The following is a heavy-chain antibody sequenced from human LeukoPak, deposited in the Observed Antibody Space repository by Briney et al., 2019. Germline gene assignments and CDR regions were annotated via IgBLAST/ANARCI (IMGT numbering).Heavy chain of an antibody. V-gene: IGHV3-30*18. D-gene: IGHD6-19*01. CDR2: TSYDGTRQ. CDR3: AKREAVTVTAEWDYLDY. CDR1: GFIFEDYG. J-gene: IGHJ4*02. Sequence: GGSLRLSCAASGFIFEDYGMHWVRQAPGKGLEWVAVTSYDGTRQFYADSVKGRFTISRDNSNNTVYLRMNNLRVEDTAVYYCAKREAVTVTAEWDYLDYWGLGTLVAVSS.